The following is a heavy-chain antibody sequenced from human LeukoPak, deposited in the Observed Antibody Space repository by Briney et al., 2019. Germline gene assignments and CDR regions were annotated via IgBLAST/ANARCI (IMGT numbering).Heavy chain of an antibody. CDR2: ISGSGGST. D-gene: IGHD2-2*01. CDR3: AKDAPVNIVVVPAANS. Sequence: QTGGSLRLSCAASGFTFSSYAMSWVRQAPGKGLEWVSAISGSGGSTYYADSVKGRFTISRDNSENTLYLQMNSLRAEDTAVYYCAKDAPVNIVVVPAANSWGQGTLVTVSS. V-gene: IGHV3-23*01. CDR1: GFTFSSYA. J-gene: IGHJ4*02.